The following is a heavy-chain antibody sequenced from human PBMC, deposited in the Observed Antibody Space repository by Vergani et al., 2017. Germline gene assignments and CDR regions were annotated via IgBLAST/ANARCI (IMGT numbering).Heavy chain of an antibody. Sequence: VQLVQSGAEVKKPGASVKVSCKGSGYSFTSYWIGLVRQMPGKGLEWMGIIYPGDSDTRYSPSFQGQVTMSADKSISTAYLQWSSLKASDTAMYYCATRYCSSTSCYGGHFQHWGQGTLVTVSS. D-gene: IGHD2-2*01. V-gene: IGHV5-51*01. J-gene: IGHJ1*01. CDR2: IYPGDSDT. CDR1: GYSFTSYW. CDR3: ATRYCSSTSCYGGHFQH.